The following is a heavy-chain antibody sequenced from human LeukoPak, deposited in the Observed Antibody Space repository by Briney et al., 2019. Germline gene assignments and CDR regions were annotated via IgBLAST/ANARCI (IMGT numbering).Heavy chain of an antibody. J-gene: IGHJ6*03. Sequence: GGSLRLSCAASGFTFNSYDMHWVRQAPGKGLGWVSIISYDGNNKYYTDSVKGRFTISRDNSKNTLYLQMNSLRAEDTAVYYCARNSLRTALYYMDVWGQGTTVTVSS. V-gene: IGHV3-30*04. CDR1: GFTFNSYD. CDR2: ISYDGNNK. CDR3: ARNSLRTALYYMDV.